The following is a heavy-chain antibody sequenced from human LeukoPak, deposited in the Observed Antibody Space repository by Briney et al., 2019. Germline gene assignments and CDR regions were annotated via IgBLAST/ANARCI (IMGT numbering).Heavy chain of an antibody. CDR1: GFTVSTYY. CDR3: ARGLEYCTSTTCLLPFDY. D-gene: IGHD2-2*01. CDR2: IYSGGST. V-gene: IGHV3-53*01. Sequence: GGSLTLSCSASGFTVSTYYMTWVRQAPGKGLECVSVIYSGGSTYYADSVKGRFTVSRDNSKNALYLQMNSLRAEDTAMYYCARGLEYCTSTTCLLPFDYWGQGTLVTVSS. J-gene: IGHJ4*02.